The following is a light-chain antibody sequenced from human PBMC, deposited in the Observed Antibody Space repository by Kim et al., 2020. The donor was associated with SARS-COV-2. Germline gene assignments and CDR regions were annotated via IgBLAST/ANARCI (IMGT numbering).Light chain of an antibody. CDR1: SLRTYY. V-gene: IGLV3-19*01. CDR2: GKN. Sequence: ALGQTVSFTCQGDSLRTYYAGWYQQKPGQAPVLVIYGKNNRPSGIPDRFSGSSSGDTASLTITGVQAEDEADYYCNSRDSSGNLYVFGTGTKVTVL. J-gene: IGLJ1*01. CDR3: NSRDSSGNLYV.